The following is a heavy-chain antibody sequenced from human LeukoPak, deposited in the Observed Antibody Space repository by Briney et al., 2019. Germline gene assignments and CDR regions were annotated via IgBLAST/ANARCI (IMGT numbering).Heavy chain of an antibody. CDR1: GFTFDNYW. J-gene: IGHJ4*02. CDR2: IKEDGSQK. Sequence: GGSLRLSCAASGFTFDNYWMTWVRQAPGKGLEWVGMIKEDGSQKYYVDSVRGRFTISRDNAKNTLYLQMNSLRAEDTAVYYCARKGRTAARRGVFDYWGQGTLVTVSS. V-gene: IGHV3-7*01. D-gene: IGHD6-6*01. CDR3: ARKGRTAARRGVFDY.